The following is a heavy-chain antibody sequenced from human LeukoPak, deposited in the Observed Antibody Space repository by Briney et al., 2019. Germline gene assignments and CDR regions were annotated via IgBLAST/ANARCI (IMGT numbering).Heavy chain of an antibody. J-gene: IGHJ5*02. CDR2: VFYTGST. Sequence: SETLSLTCTVSGGSISSYYWSWIRQPPGKGLEWIGFVFYTGSTNSNPSLNSRVTISLDTSKTQFSLNLSSVTAADTALYYCARQVRVTGATGEFDLWGPGTLVTVSS. CDR3: ARQVRVTGATGEFDL. CDR1: GGSISSYY. V-gene: IGHV4-59*08. D-gene: IGHD1-26*01.